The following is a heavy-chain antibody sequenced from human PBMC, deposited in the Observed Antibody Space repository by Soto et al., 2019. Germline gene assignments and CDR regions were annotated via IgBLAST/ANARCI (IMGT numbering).Heavy chain of an antibody. Sequence: SGTLALTGTVSGGSISSGDYYWSWIRQPPGKGLEWIGYIYYSGSTYYNPSLKSRVTISLDTSKNQFSLRLRSVTAADTAVYYCARSTGRYWGQGALVTVSS. CDR1: GGSISSGDYY. J-gene: IGHJ4*02. D-gene: IGHD2-21*01. V-gene: IGHV4-30-4*01. CDR3: ARSTGRY. CDR2: IYYSGST.